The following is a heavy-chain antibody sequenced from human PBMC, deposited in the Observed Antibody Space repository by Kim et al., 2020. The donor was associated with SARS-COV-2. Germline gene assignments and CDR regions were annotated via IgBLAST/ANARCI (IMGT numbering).Heavy chain of an antibody. Sequence: DSVKGRFTISRDNSKNTLYLQMNSLRAEDTAVYYCAKDLIGGYSYGYFDYWGQGTLVTVSS. D-gene: IGHD5-18*01. J-gene: IGHJ4*02. CDR3: AKDLIGGYSYGYFDY. V-gene: IGHV3-30*02.